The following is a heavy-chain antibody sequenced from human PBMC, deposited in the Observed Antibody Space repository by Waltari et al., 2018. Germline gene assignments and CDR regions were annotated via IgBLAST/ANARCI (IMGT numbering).Heavy chain of an antibody. CDR2: IKQDGSEK. D-gene: IGHD3-3*01. Sequence: EVQLVESGGGLVQPGGSLRLSCAASGFTFSSYWMSWVRQAPGKGVEWVANIKQDGSEKYYVDSVKGRFTISRDNAKNSLYLQMNSLRAEDTAVYYCAREYYDFWSGRFDPWGQGTLVTVSS. J-gene: IGHJ5*02. CDR1: GFTFSSYW. CDR3: AREYYDFWSGRFDP. V-gene: IGHV3-7*01.